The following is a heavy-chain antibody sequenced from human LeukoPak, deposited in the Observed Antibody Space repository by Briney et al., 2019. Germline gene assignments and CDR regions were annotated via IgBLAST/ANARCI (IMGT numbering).Heavy chain of an antibody. J-gene: IGHJ6*03. CDR3: ARERYSGSSYYYYYYMDV. CDR2: INPNSGGT. D-gene: IGHD1-26*01. Sequence: ASVKVSCNASGYTFTGYYMHWVRQAPGQGLEWMGRINPNSGGTNYSQKFQGRVTMTRDTSISTAYMELSRLRSDDTAVYYCARERYSGSSYYYYYYMDVWGKGTTVTVSS. V-gene: IGHV1-2*06. CDR1: GYTFTGYY.